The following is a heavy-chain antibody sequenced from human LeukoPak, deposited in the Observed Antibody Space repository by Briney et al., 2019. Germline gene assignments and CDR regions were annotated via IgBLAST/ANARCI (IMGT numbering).Heavy chain of an antibody. V-gene: IGHV1-2*06. D-gene: IGHD3-10*01. Sequence: ASVKVSCKASGQSLTGYFIHWVRQTPGQGLEWVGRIDPNTGDTIYAQNFQGRVTVTSATSISTAYMELSRLTSDDTAVYFCARLGLHGSGTYYFFDYWGQGTLVTVSS. CDR1: GQSLTGYF. J-gene: IGHJ4*02. CDR2: IDPNTGDT. CDR3: ARLGLHGSGTYYFFDY.